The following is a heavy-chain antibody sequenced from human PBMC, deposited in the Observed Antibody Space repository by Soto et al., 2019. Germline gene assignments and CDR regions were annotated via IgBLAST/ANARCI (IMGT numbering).Heavy chain of an antibody. V-gene: IGHV1-69*13. CDR1: GGTFSSYA. CDR2: IIPIFGTA. Sequence: ASVKVSCKASGGTFSSYAISWVRQAPGQGLEWMGGIIPIFGTANYAQKFQGRVTITADESTSTAYMELSSLRSEDTAVYYCARGLVDTAMVLDYWGQGTLVTVSS. J-gene: IGHJ4*02. D-gene: IGHD5-18*01. CDR3: ARGLVDTAMVLDY.